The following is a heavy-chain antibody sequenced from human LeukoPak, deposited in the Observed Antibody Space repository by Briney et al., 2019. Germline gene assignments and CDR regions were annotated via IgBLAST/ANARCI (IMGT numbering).Heavy chain of an antibody. D-gene: IGHD5-24*01. CDR1: GYSISSGYY. CDR3: ASTIH. CDR2: IYHSGST. Sequence: SETLSLTCTVSGYSISSGYYWGWIRQPPGKGREWIGSIYHSGSTYYNPSLKSRVTISVDTSKNQFSPKLSSVTAADTSVYYCASTIHWGQGTLVTVSS. J-gene: IGHJ4*02. V-gene: IGHV4-38-2*02.